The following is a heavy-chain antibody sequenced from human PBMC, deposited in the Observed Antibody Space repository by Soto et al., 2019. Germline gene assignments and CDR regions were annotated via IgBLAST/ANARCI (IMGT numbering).Heavy chain of an antibody. CDR1: GGTFSSYA. J-gene: IGHJ6*02. CDR2: IIPIFGTA. V-gene: IGHV1-69*06. Sequence: PRASVKVSCKASGGTFSSYAISWVRQAPGQGLEWMGGIIPIFGTANYAQKFQGRVTITADKSTSTAYMELSSLRSEDTAVYYCARVGQWLLYGMDVWGQGTTVTVSS. D-gene: IGHD6-19*01. CDR3: ARVGQWLLYGMDV.